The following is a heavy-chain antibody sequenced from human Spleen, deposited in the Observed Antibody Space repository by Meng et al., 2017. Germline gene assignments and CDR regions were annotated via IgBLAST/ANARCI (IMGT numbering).Heavy chain of an antibody. CDR1: GYTFIGSC. CDR2: INPKSGDT. CDR3: ARDEDISAAGKLFGDY. V-gene: IGHV1-2*06. Sequence: ASVKVSCKASGYTFIGSCMHWVRQAPGQGLEWMGRINPKSGDTHYAQRFQGRVTMTGDTSISTAYMELSGLRSDDTAMYYCARDEDISAAGKLFGDYWGQGTLVTVSS. D-gene: IGHD6-13*01. J-gene: IGHJ4*02.